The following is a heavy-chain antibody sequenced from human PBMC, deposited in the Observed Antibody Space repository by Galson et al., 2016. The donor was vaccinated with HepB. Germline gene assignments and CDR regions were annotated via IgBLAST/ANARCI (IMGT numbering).Heavy chain of an antibody. J-gene: IGHJ5*02. Sequence: SLRLSCAASGFTFDSYAMVWFRRAPGKGLEWVSSITGLGNDAYYADSVKGRVTMSRDNSKNTLYLQMNSLRVEDTAVYYCASNSGYGDSNWFDPWGQGPLVTVSS. V-gene: IGHV3-23*01. CDR3: ASNSGYGDSNWFDP. D-gene: IGHD5-12*01. CDR2: ITGLGNDA. CDR1: GFTFDSYA.